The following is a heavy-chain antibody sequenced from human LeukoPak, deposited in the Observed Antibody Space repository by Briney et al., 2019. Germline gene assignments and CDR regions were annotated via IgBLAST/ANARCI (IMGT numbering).Heavy chain of an antibody. J-gene: IGHJ4*01. V-gene: IGHV3-7*01. CDR3: ARDRLGFHY. CDR1: GFTFSDDW. D-gene: IGHD6-6*01. CDR2: IKEDGSDK. Sequence: PGGSLRLSCAASGFTFSDDWVSWIRQAPGKGLEWVANIKEDGSDKYYVDSVKGRFTISRDNAKNSLYFQMNSLRAEDTAVYYCARDRLGFHYWGQGTLVTVSS.